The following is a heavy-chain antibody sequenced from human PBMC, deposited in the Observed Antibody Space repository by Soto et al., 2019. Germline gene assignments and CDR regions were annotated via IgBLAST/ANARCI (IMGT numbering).Heavy chain of an antibody. CDR3: GRVRIFGVVIDYYYGMAV. D-gene: IGHD3-3*01. J-gene: IGHJ6*02. Sequence: SVKVSCKASGGTFSSYASSWVRQAPGQGLEWMGGIIPIFGTANYAQKFQGRVTITADESTSTAYMELSSLRSEDTAVYYCGRVRIFGVVIDYYYGMAVWGQGTTVTVS. CDR1: GGTFSSYA. V-gene: IGHV1-69*13. CDR2: IIPIFGTA.